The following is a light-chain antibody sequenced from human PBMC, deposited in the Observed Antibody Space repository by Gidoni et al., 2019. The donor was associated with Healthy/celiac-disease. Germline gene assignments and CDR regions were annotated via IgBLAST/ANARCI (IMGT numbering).Light chain of an antibody. V-gene: IGKV1-5*03. CDR1: QSISSW. Sequence: IHMTQSPSTLSVSVGDRAPITCRASQSISSWLAWYRQKPGKAPKLLIYKASSLESGVPSRFGGSGSATEFTLTISSLQPDNFATYYCQQYNSYSPRTFGQGTKVEIK. CDR2: KAS. CDR3: QQYNSYSPRT. J-gene: IGKJ1*01.